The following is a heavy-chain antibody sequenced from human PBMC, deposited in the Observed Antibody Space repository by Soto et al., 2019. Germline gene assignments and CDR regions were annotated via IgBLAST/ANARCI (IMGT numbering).Heavy chain of an antibody. D-gene: IGHD4-4*01. J-gene: IGHJ5*02. CDR1: GGPFSSYH. Sequence: QVQLVQSGAEVKKPGSSVKLSCKASGGPFSSYHISWVRQAPGQGLEWVGRIIPIHGRANNAQHFQGTVTIAEDTSTVSPYMKLMSLAYEDAALYSCAQVGGTTGSNWFDPWGQGTLVTVSS. CDR2: IIPIHGRA. CDR3: AQVGGTTGSNWFDP. V-gene: IGHV1-69*02.